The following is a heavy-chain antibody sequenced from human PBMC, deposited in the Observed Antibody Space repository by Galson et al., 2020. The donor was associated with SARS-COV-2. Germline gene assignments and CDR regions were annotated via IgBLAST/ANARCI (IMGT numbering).Heavy chain of an antibody. CDR2: ITSDSSYI. Sequence: GGSLRLSCAASGFTFSSYSINWVRQAPGKGLEWVSSITSDSSYIYYTDSVKGRFTISRDNAKNSLYLQMNSLRAEDTAVYYCTRDRIGEADNRLIIFGYWGQGTLVTVSS. D-gene: IGHD6-19*01. CDR1: GFTFSSYS. J-gene: IGHJ4*02. V-gene: IGHV3-21*01. CDR3: TRDRIGEADNRLIIFGY.